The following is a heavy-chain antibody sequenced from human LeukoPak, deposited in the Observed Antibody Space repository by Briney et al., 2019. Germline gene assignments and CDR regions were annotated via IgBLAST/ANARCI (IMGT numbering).Heavy chain of an antibody. D-gene: IGHD2-2*02. CDR2: IIPIFGTA. J-gene: IGHJ5*02. CDR3: ARAKDIVVVPAAIPENWFDP. V-gene: IGHV1-69*13. Sequence: SVKVSCKASGGTFSSYAISWVRQTPGQGLEWMGGIIPIFGTANYAQKFQGRVTITADESTSTAYMELSSLRSEDAAVYYCARAKDIVVVPAAIPENWFDPWGQGTLVTVSS. CDR1: GGTFSSYA.